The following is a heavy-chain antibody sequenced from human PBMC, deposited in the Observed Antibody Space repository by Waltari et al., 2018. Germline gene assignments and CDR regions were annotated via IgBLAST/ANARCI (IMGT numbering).Heavy chain of an antibody. CDR3: ARVKVAARNFDY. J-gene: IGHJ4*02. CDR1: GGSISSSSYY. CDR2: IYYSGST. V-gene: IGHV4-39*07. Sequence: QLQLQESGPGLVKPSETLSLPCTVSGGSISSSSYYWGWIRQPPGKGLEWIGSIYYSGSTYYNPSLKSLVTISVDTSKNQFSLKLSSVTAADTAVYYCARVKVAARNFDYWGQGTLVTVSS. D-gene: IGHD2-15*01.